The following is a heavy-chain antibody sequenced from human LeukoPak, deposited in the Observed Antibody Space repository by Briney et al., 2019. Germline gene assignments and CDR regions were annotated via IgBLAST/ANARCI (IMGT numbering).Heavy chain of an antibody. CDR2: ISYNGGSI. J-gene: IGHJ4*02. CDR1: GFTFSAFS. CDR3: ARRALHAGGYRGYHFDY. V-gene: IGHV3-64*01. D-gene: IGHD5-12*01. Sequence: GGSLRLSCATAGFTFSAFSMCWVRQAPGKGLEYVAGISYNGGSIEYSNSVKGRFTISRDESKNTLSLQMGSLRADDMSVYYCARRALHAGGYRGYHFDYWGQGTLVTVSS.